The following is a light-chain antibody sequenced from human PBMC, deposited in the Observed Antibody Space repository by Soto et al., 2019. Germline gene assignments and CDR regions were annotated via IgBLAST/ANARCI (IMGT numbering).Light chain of an antibody. Sequence: DIQMTQSPSSLSASVGDRVTITCQASQDINKNLIWYQQKPGKAPKLLIYDASDLETGVPSRFSGSGSGTGFTFTISSLQPEDFATYYCQQANSFPLSFGQGTRLEIK. CDR1: QDINKN. CDR2: DAS. CDR3: QQANSFPLS. J-gene: IGKJ5*01. V-gene: IGKV1-33*01.